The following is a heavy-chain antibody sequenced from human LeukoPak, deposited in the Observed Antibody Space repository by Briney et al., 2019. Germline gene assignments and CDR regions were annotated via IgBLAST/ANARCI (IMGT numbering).Heavy chain of an antibody. CDR1: GFTVSTNY. Sequence: GGSLTLSCVASGFTVSTNYMSWVRQAPGKGLEWVSFIYSGGNTFYAGSVKGRFTISRDNSKNTLYLQMNSLRAEDTAVYYCARGEWSSSPFDYWGQGTLVTVSS. J-gene: IGHJ4*02. V-gene: IGHV3-66*01. CDR3: ARGEWSSSPFDY. D-gene: IGHD6-6*01. CDR2: IYSGGNT.